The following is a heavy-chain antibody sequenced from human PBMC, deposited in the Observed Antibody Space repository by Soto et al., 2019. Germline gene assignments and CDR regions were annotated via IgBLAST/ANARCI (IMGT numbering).Heavy chain of an antibody. V-gene: IGHV1-46*01. J-gene: IGHJ5*02. CDR3: AREPPATDIVDTIDIP. Sequence: ASVKVSCKASGYTFTSYYMHWVRQAPGQGLEWMGIINPSGGSTSYAQKFQGRVTMTRDTSTSTVYMELSSLRSEDTAVYYCAREPPATDIVDTIDIPWGQGTLVNVSS. CDR1: GYTFTSYY. D-gene: IGHD5-12*01. CDR2: INPSGGST.